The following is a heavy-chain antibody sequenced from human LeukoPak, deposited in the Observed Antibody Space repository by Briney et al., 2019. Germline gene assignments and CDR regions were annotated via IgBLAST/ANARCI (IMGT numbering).Heavy chain of an antibody. V-gene: IGHV4-34*01. CDR1: GGSFSGYY. Sequence: SETLSLTCAVYGGSFSGYYWSWIRQPPGKGLEWIGEINHSGSTNYNPSLKSRVTISVDTSKNQFSLKLSSVTAADTAVYYCARVAGDGYADYGLDVWGQGTTVIVSS. CDR3: ARVAGDGYADYGLDV. D-gene: IGHD5-24*01. CDR2: INHSGST. J-gene: IGHJ6*02.